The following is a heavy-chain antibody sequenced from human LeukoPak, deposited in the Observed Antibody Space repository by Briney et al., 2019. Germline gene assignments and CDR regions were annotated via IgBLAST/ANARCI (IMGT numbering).Heavy chain of an antibody. V-gene: IGHV3-66*01. J-gene: IGHJ5*02. D-gene: IGHD3-16*01. Sequence: PGGSLRLSCAASGFTVSSNYMSWVRQAPGKGLEWVSAIYSDGSTYYADSVKGRFTISRDNSKNTLYLQMNSLRAEDTAVHYCARDWGGPASFDPWGQGTLVTVSS. CDR2: IYSDGST. CDR3: ARDWGGPASFDP. CDR1: GFTVSSNY.